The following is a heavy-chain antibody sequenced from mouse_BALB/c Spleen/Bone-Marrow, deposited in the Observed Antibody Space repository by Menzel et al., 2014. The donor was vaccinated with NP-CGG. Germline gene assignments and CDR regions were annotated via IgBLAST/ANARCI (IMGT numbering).Heavy chain of an antibody. V-gene: IGHV14-3*02. J-gene: IGHJ2*01. CDR1: GFNIKDTY. D-gene: IGHD1-1*01. Sequence: VQLQQSGAELVKPGASVKLSCTTSGFNIKDTYIHWVKRRPEQGLDWIGRIDPADDTTIYDPKFQDKATITTDTSSSMAYLQLSSLTSEDAAVYFCSRETRYYFDYWGQGTTRTVSS. CDR3: SRETRYYFDY. CDR2: IDPADDTT.